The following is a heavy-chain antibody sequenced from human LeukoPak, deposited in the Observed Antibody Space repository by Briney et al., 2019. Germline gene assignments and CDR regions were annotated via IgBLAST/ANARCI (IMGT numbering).Heavy chain of an antibody. CDR3: ARHSLNQLLTWFDP. Sequence: SSETLSLTCTVSGDSVSTYYWSGIRQPPGKGLEWIGSIYNSANTNYNPSLKSRVAISVDTAKNQSSLKLSSVTAADTAVYYCARHSLNQLLTWFDPWGQGTLVTVSS. D-gene: IGHD1-14*01. CDR1: GDSVSTYY. J-gene: IGHJ5*02. V-gene: IGHV4-59*08. CDR2: IYNSANT.